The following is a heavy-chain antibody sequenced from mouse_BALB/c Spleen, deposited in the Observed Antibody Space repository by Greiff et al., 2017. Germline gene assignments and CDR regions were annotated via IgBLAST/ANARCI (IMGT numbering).Heavy chain of an antibody. J-gene: IGHJ2*01. CDR3: ARVYGSSFYYFDY. Sequence: EVKLVESGGGLVQPGGSLRLSCATSGFTFTDYYMSWVRQPPGKALEWLGFIRNKANGYTTEYSASVKGRFTISRDNSQSILYLQMNTLRAEDSATYYCARVYGSSFYYFDYWGQGTTLTVSS. D-gene: IGHD1-1*01. V-gene: IGHV7-3*02. CDR2: IRNKANGYTT. CDR1: GFTFTDYY.